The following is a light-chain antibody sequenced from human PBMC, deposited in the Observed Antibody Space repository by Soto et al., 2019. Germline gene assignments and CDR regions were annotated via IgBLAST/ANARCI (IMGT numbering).Light chain of an antibody. CDR1: SSNIGSKT. CDR2: SNN. CDR3: AAWDDSLNGVV. V-gene: IGLV1-44*01. Sequence: QPVLTQPPSASGTPGQSVTISCSGSSSNIGSKTVNWYQQLPGTAPKLLIYSNNQRPSGVPDRFSGSKSGTSASLAISGLQAEDEADYYCAAWDDSLNGVVFGGGTKLTVL. J-gene: IGLJ2*01.